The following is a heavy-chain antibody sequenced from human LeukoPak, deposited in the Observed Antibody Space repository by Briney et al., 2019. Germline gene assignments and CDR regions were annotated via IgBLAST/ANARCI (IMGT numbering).Heavy chain of an antibody. D-gene: IGHD1-26*01. V-gene: IGHV4-34*01. J-gene: IGHJ6*03. Sequence: PSETLSLTCAVYGGTFSGYYWSWIRQPPGKRLEWVGESNDSGGTNYNPSLKSRVTISADKSKNQVSLKLASVTAADTAVYYCARLSVIVGSTLEYYYYYMDVWGQGTTVTVSS. CDR3: ARLSVIVGSTLEYYYYYMDV. CDR1: GGTFSGYY. CDR2: SNDSGGT.